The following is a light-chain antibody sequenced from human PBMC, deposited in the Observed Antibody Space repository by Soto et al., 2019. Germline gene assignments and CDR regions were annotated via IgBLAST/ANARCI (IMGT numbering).Light chain of an antibody. CDR1: SSDVGFYNY. Sequence: QSALTQPASVSGSPGQSITISCSGTSSDVGFYNYVSWFQQYPGKATKLMIFDVTHRPSGVSDRFSGSTSDNTASLTISGLQDDDEADYFCTSYTTSSTLVFGGGTQLTVL. V-gene: IGLV2-14*01. CDR3: TSYTTSSTLV. CDR2: DVT. J-gene: IGLJ7*01.